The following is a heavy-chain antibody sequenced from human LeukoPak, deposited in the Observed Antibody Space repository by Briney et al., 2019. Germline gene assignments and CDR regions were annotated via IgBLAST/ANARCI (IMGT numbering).Heavy chain of an antibody. Sequence: RASVKVSCKASGYTFTSYDINRVRQATGQELEWMGWMNPHSDNTAYAQKFQGRVTMTKNTSISTAYMELSSLRSDDTAVYYCTRRANGRRYNWFDTWGQGTLVTVSS. V-gene: IGHV1-8*01. D-gene: IGHD2-8*01. CDR3: TRRANGRRYNWFDT. CDR2: MNPHSDNT. CDR1: GYTFTSYD. J-gene: IGHJ5*02.